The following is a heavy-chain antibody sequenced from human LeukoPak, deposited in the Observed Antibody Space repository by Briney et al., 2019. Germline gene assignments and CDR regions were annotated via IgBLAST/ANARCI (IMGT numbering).Heavy chain of an antibody. CDR2: INSDGSST. CDR3: ARDLDSGDHAY. D-gene: IGHD3/OR15-3a*01. J-gene: IGHJ4*02. Sequence: GGSLRLSCAASGFTFGSYWMHWVRQAPGKGLVWVSRINSDGSSTSYADSVKGRFTISRDNGKNTLYLQMNSLRAEDTALYYCARDLDSGDHAYWGQGTLVTVSS. V-gene: IGHV3-74*01. CDR1: GFTFGSYW.